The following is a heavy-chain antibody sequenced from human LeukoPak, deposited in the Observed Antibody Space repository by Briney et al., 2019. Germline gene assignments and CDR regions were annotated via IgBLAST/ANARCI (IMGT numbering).Heavy chain of an antibody. CDR1: GGTFSSYA. CDR2: IIPIFGTA. CDR3: AKQWLVSDWFDP. V-gene: IGHV1-69*05. D-gene: IGHD6-19*01. Sequence: SVKVSCKASGGTFSSYAISWVRQAPGQGLEWMGGIIPIFGTANYAQKFQGRVTITTDESTSTAYMELSSLRSEDTAVYYCAKQWLVSDWFDPWGQGTLVTVSS. J-gene: IGHJ5*02.